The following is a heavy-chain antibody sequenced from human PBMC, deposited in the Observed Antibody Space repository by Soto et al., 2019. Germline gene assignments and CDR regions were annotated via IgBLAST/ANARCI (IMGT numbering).Heavy chain of an antibody. Sequence: ASVKVSCKASGYTFTSYAMHWVRQAPGQRLEWMGWINAGNGNTKYSQKFQGRVTITRDTSASTAYMELSSLRSEDTAVYYCARELQWELRDAFDIWGQGTMVTVSS. CDR1: GYTFTSYA. CDR2: INAGNGNT. D-gene: IGHD1-26*01. J-gene: IGHJ3*02. CDR3: ARELQWELRDAFDI. V-gene: IGHV1-3*01.